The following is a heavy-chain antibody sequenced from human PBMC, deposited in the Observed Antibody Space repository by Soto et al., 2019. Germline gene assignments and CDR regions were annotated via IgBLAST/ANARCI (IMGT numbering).Heavy chain of an antibody. CDR2: ISGSGGST. CDR1: GFTFSSYA. D-gene: IGHD3-10*01. Sequence: GGSLRLSCAASGFTFSSYAMSWVRQAPGKGLEWVSAISGSGGSTYYADSVKGRFTISRDNSKNTLYLQMNSLRAEDAAVYYCYPESITMVRGVIITNYYYYGMDVWGQGTTVTAP. V-gene: IGHV3-23*01. CDR3: YPESITMVRGVIITNYYYYGMDV. J-gene: IGHJ6*02.